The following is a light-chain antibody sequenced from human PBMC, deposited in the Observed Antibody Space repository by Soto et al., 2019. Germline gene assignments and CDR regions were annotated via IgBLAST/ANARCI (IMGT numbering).Light chain of an antibody. J-gene: IGKJ1*01. CDR2: DAT. V-gene: IGKV1-5*01. CDR1: QSISRW. Sequence: EIQMTHSPFTLSASVGDSVTITCRARQSISRWLAWYQQKPGKDPKLLIHDATSLESGVQSRFSGSGSGTEFTLTISSLQTDDFATYDCEQYNSYSWTFGQGTK. CDR3: EQYNSYSWT.